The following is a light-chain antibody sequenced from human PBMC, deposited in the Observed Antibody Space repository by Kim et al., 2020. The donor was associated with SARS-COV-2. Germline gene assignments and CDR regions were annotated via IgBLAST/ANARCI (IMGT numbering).Light chain of an antibody. Sequence: VALGQTVRITCQGDSLRRYYASWYKQKPGQAPVLVIYGKNTRPSGIPDRFSGSSSGNTASLTITGAQAEDEADYYCHSRDSSENHVFGGGTKLTVL. J-gene: IGLJ2*01. V-gene: IGLV3-19*01. CDR1: SLRRYY. CDR2: GKN. CDR3: HSRDSSENHV.